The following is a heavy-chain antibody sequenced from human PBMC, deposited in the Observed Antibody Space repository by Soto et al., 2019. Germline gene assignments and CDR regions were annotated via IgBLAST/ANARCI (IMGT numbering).Heavy chain of an antibody. CDR1: GFTFSSYW. V-gene: IGHV3-23*01. J-gene: IGHJ6*02. D-gene: IGHD3-3*01. CDR3: AKQNTIFGVMTDFHYYGRDV. CDR2: ISAGGGST. Sequence: GRSLRLSCAASGFTFSSYWMSWVRQAPGKGLEWVSLISAGGGSTYNADSVKGRFTISRDNSKNTLYLQMNSLRAEDTAIYYCAKQNTIFGVMTDFHYYGRDVWGQGTTGTVS.